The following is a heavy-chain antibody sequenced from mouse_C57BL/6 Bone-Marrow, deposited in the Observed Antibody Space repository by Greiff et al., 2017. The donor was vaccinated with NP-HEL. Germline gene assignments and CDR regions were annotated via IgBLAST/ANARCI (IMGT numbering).Heavy chain of an antibody. J-gene: IGHJ2*01. D-gene: IGHD2-3*01. Sequence: QVQLKQSDAELVKPEASVKISCKVSGYTFTDHTIHWMKQRPEQGLEWIGYIYPRDGSTKYNAKFKGKATLTADKSSSTAYMQLNSLTSEDSAVDFCARDGYYPYYYDYWGQGTTLTVSS. CDR3: ARDGYYPYYYDY. CDR1: GYTFTDHT. V-gene: IGHV1-78*01. CDR2: IYPRDGST.